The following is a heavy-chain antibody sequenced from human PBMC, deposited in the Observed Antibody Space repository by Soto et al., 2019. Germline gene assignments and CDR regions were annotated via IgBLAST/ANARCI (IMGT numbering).Heavy chain of an antibody. CDR2: MNANSGNT. V-gene: IGHV1-8*01. Sequence: ASVKVSCKASGYTLTSYDINWVRQAPGQGLEYMGWMNANSGNTGYVKKFQGRVTMTTDTSTSTAYMELRSLRSDDTAVYYCARDGGYGGPYWGQGTLVTVSS. CDR1: GYTLTSYD. CDR3: ARDGGYGGPY. J-gene: IGHJ4*02. D-gene: IGHD4-17*01.